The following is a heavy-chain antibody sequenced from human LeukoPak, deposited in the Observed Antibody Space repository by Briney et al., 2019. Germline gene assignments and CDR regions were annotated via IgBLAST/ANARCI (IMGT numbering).Heavy chain of an antibody. Sequence: ASVKVSCKAPGYTFTSYGIGWVRQAPGQGLEWMGWISAYNGNTNYAQKLQGRVTMTTDTSTSTAYMELRSLRSDDTAVYYCAREPGGSSWYNWFDPWGQGTLVTVSS. D-gene: IGHD6-13*01. CDR1: GYTFTSYG. J-gene: IGHJ5*02. V-gene: IGHV1-18*01. CDR2: ISAYNGNT. CDR3: AREPGGSSWYNWFDP.